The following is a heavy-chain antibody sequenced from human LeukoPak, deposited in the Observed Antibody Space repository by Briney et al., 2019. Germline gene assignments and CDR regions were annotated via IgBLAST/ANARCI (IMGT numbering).Heavy chain of an antibody. J-gene: IGHJ5*02. Sequence: AGSLRLSCTASGFTFSDYYMSWIRQAPGKGLEWVSYVSSSGSTIYYADSVKGRFTISRDNAKNSLYLQMNSLRAEDTAVYYCARDPYYYGSGSYYTRGWFDPWGQGTLVTVSS. V-gene: IGHV3-11*01. CDR3: ARDPYYYGSGSYYTRGWFDP. CDR1: GFTFSDYY. D-gene: IGHD3-10*01. CDR2: VSSSGSTI.